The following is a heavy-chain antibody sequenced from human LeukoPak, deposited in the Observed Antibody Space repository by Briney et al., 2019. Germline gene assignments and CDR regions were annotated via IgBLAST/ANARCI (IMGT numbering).Heavy chain of an antibody. CDR2: MNPNSGNT. V-gene: IGHV1-8*03. J-gene: IGHJ6*03. Sequence: GASVKVSCKASGYTFTSYDINWVRQATGQGLEWMGWMNPNSGNTGYAQKFQGRVTITRNTSISTAYMELSSLRSEDTAVYYCARVGVIGSPYYYNMDVWGKGTTVTVSS. CDR1: GYTFTSYD. D-gene: IGHD3-22*01. CDR3: ARVGVIGSPYYYNMDV.